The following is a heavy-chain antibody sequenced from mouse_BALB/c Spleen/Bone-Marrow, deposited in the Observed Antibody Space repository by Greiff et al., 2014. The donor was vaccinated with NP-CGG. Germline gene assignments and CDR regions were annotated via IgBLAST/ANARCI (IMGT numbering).Heavy chain of an antibody. Sequence: DVKLVESGGGLVQPKGSLKLSCAASGFTFNTYAMNWVRQAPGKGLEWVARIRSKSNNYATYYADSVKDRFTISRDDSQSMLYLQMNNLKTEDTAMYYCVYGYAMDYWGRGTSVTVSS. D-gene: IGHD2-2*01. CDR2: IRSKSNNYAT. CDR1: GFTFNTYA. J-gene: IGHJ4*01. V-gene: IGHV10-1*02. CDR3: VYGYAMDY.